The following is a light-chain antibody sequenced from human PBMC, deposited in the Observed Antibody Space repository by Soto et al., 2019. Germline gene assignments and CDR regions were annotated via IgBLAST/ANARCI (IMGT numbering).Light chain of an antibody. CDR2: EVS. J-gene: IGLJ2*01. Sequence: QSVLTQPPSASGSPGQSVTISCTGTSSDVGGYNFVPWYQQHPGKAPKLMIYEVSKRPSGVPDRFSGSKSGNTASLTVSGLQADDEADYYCTSYAGSNIPVVFGGGTKLTVL. CDR1: SSDVGGYNF. V-gene: IGLV2-8*01. CDR3: TSYAGSNIPVV.